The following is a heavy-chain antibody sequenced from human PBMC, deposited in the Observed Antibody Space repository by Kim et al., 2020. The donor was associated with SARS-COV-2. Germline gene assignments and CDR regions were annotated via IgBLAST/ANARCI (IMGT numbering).Heavy chain of an antibody. Sequence: GSNKYYVDSVKGRFTIPRDNSKNTLYLQMNSLRAEDTAVYYCARSSSAGGWGQGTLVTVSS. D-gene: IGHD6-13*01. CDR2: GSNK. V-gene: IGHV3-30*01. J-gene: IGHJ4*02. CDR3: ARSSSAGG.